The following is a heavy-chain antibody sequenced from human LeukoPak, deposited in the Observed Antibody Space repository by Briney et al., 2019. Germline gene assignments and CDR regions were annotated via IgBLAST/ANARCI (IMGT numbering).Heavy chain of an antibody. CDR2: IYYSGST. CDR3: ARIVGASDY. D-gene: IGHD1-26*01. J-gene: IGHJ4*02. CDR1: GGSISSSSYY. Sequence: PSETLSLTCTVSGGSISSSSYYWGWIRQPPGKGLEWIGSIYYSGSTYYNPSLKSRVTISVDTSKNQFSLKLSSETAADTAVYYCARIVGASDYWGQGTLVTVSS. V-gene: IGHV4-39*01.